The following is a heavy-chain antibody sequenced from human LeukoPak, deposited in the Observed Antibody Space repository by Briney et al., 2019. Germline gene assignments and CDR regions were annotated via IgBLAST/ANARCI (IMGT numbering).Heavy chain of an antibody. CDR3: ARLITGTTTAFDI. J-gene: IGHJ3*02. CDR2: AYTSGST. D-gene: IGHD1-7*01. CDR1: GGSISGYY. Sequence: SETLSLTCSVSGGSISGYYWTWIRQPAGKGLEWIGRAYTSGSTHYNPSLKTRLTMSVDTSKNQFSLKLSSVTAADTAVYYCARLITGTTTAFDIWGQGTMVTVSS. V-gene: IGHV4-4*07.